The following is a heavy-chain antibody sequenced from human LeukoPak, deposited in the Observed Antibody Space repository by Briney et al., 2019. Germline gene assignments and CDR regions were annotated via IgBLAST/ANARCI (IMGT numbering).Heavy chain of an antibody. D-gene: IGHD2-15*01. V-gene: IGHV4-38-2*02. CDR1: GYSISSGYY. J-gene: IGHJ4*02. CDR2: IYHSGSS. CDR3: ARGNSCSGGSCYWGYYFDY. Sequence: SETLSLTCTLPGYSISSGYYWGWIRQPPGKGLEWIGSIYHSGSSYYNPSLKSRVTISVDTSKNQFSLKLSSVTAADTAVYYCARGNSCSGGSCYWGYYFDYWGQRTLVTVSS.